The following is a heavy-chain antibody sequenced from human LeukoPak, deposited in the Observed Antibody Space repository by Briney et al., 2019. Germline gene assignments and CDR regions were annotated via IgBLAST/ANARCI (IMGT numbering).Heavy chain of an antibody. CDR2: LSGGDGST. J-gene: IGHJ6*02. V-gene: IGHV3-23*01. CDR1: GFTFKNYA. CDR3: AKASGYSVYYGMDV. D-gene: IGHD5/OR15-5a*01. Sequence: SGGSLRLSCEASGFTFKNYAMSWVRQAPGKGLEWVSGLSGGDGSTYYADSVKGRFTISRDNSKNTLHLQMNSLRAEDTAVYYCAKASGYSVYYGMDVWGQGTTVAVSS.